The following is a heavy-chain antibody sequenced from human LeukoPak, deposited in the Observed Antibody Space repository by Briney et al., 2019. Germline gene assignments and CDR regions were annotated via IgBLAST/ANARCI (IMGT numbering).Heavy chain of an antibody. V-gene: IGHV4-4*07. CDR1: GGSISSYY. D-gene: IGHD6-19*01. J-gene: IGHJ3*02. CDR2: IYISGNT. CDR3: ARSHGIAVAADAFDI. Sequence: SQTLSLTCTVSGGSISSYYWSWIRQPAGKGLEWIGRIYISGNTNYNPSLKSRVTMSLDTSKNQFSLKLSSVTAADTAVYYCARSHGIAVAADAFDIWGQGTMVTVSS.